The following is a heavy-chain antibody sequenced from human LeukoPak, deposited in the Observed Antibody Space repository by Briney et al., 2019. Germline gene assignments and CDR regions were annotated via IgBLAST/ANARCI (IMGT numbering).Heavy chain of an antibody. D-gene: IGHD6-13*01. CDR2: ISGSGWST. CDR1: GFTFSSYA. V-gene: IGHV3-23*01. Sequence: GGSLRLSCAASGFTFSSYAMSWVRQAPGKGLEWVSAISGSGWSTYYADSVNGRFTISRDNSKNKLYLQMNSLRAEDTAVYYCAKVEYRSRSLFHYWGQGPLVTVSS. J-gene: IGHJ4*02. CDR3: AKVEYRSRSLFHY.